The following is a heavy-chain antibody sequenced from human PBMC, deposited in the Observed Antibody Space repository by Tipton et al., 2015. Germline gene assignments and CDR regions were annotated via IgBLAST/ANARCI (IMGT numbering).Heavy chain of an antibody. Sequence: LRLSCTVSGGSISSRGYYWTWIRQHPGKSLEWIGYSYHTGDTYYNPSLKSRVTISVDTSKNQFSLKLSSVTAADTAVYYCARRSLVGAWGLDSWGQGALVTVSS. J-gene: IGHJ4*02. CDR3: ARRSLVGAWGLDS. D-gene: IGHD1-26*01. CDR1: GGSISSRGYY. CDR2: SYHTGDT. V-gene: IGHV4-31*02.